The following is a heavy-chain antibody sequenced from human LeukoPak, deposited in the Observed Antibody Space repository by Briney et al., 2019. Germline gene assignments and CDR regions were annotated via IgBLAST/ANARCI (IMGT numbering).Heavy chain of an antibody. CDR2: ISSGSSYM. CDR1: GFTLNTYS. CDR3: ARASYSSDSSGYFSFHDY. J-gene: IGHJ4*02. D-gene: IGHD3-22*01. V-gene: IGHV3-21*01. Sequence: GGSLRLFRAASGFTLNTYSMNWVRQAPGKGLEWVSSISSGSSYMYYADSMKGRFTISRDNAKNSLYLQMNSLRAEDTAVYYCARASYSSDSSGYFSFHDYWGQGALVTVSS.